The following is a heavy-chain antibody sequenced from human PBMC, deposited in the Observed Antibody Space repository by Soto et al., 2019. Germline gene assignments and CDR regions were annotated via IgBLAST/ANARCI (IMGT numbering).Heavy chain of an antibody. Sequence: QVQLQESGPGLVKPSETLSLTCTVSGGSISSYYWSWIRQPPGKGLEWIGDIYYSGSTNYNPSLKSRVTISVDTSKNQFSLKLSSVTAADTAVYYCARRWGTTFDFWGQGTLVTVSP. CDR3: ARRWGTTFDF. CDR1: GGSISSYY. V-gene: IGHV4-59*08. CDR2: IYYSGST. J-gene: IGHJ4*02. D-gene: IGHD3-16*01.